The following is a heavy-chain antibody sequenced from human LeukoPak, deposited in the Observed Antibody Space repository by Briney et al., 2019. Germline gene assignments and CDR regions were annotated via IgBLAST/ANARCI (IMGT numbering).Heavy chain of an antibody. V-gene: IGHV4-39*07. D-gene: IGHD4-17*01. CDR2: IYYSGST. CDR3: ARNSRTYGDYDF. Sequence: PSETLSLTCSVSGASTSNSSYYWGWIHQPPGKGLEWIGSIYYSGSTYYNPSLNSRVTISSGTSKDQFSLKLNSVTAADTAVYYCARNSRTYGDYDFWGQGTLVTVSS. CDR1: GASTSNSSYY. J-gene: IGHJ4*02.